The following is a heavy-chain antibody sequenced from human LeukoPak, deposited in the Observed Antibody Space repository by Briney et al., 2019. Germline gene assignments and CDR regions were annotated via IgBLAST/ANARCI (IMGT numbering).Heavy chain of an antibody. CDR3: ARVRKVSWFDP. Sequence: SENLSLTCTVSGRSISSYYWSWIRQPPGTGLEWIGHIYYSGSTNYNPSPKSRVTISVDTSKSQFSLKLSSVTAADTAVYYCARVRKVSWFDPWGQGTLVTVSS. CDR1: GRSISSYY. CDR2: IYYSGST. J-gene: IGHJ5*02. D-gene: IGHD3-22*01. V-gene: IGHV4-59*01.